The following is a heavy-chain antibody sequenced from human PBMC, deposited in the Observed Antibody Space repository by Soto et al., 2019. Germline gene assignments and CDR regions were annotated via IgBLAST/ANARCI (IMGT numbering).Heavy chain of an antibody. CDR3: ACSRNRWYYFDY. D-gene: IGHD2-15*01. Sequence: SETLSLTCTVSGGSISSSSYYWGWIRQPPGKGLEWIGSIYYSGSTYYNPSLKSRVTISVDTSKNHFSLKLSSVTAADTAVYYCACSRNRWYYFDYWGQGTLVTVSS. J-gene: IGHJ4*02. V-gene: IGHV4-39*01. CDR2: IYYSGST. CDR1: GGSISSSSYY.